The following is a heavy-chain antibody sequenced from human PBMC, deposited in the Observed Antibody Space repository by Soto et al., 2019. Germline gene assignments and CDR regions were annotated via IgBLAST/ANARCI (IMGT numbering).Heavy chain of an antibody. Sequence: GGSLRLSCAASGFTFSSYWMSWVRQAPGKGLEWVANIKQDGSEKYYVDSVKGRFTISRDNAKNSLYLQMNSLRAEDTAVYYCARVGSGYDLRHLDYWGQGTLVTVSS. CDR2: IKQDGSEK. D-gene: IGHD5-12*01. V-gene: IGHV3-7*05. CDR3: ARVGSGYDLRHLDY. CDR1: GFTFSSYW. J-gene: IGHJ4*02.